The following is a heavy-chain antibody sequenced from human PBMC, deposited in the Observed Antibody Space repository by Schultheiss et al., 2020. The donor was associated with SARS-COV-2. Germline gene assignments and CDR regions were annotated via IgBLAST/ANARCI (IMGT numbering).Heavy chain of an antibody. CDR2: IYHSGRT. V-gene: IGHV4-34*01. Sequence: SETLSLTCAVYGGSFSGYYWGWIRQPPGKGLEWIGTIYHSGRTHYNPSLKSRVTISVDTSINQFSLKLTSVTAADTAVYYCARVGSGAVGLDYWGQGTLVTVSS. CDR3: ARVGSGAVGLDY. CDR1: GGSFSGYY. J-gene: IGHJ4*02. D-gene: IGHD1-26*01.